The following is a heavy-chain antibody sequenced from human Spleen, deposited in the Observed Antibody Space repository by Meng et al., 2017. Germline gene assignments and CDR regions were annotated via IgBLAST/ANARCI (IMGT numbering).Heavy chain of an antibody. CDR2: MSGSGDKT. D-gene: IGHD1-26*01. J-gene: IGHJ4*02. V-gene: IGHV3-23*01. CDR3: AKGGGGTYFDS. CDR1: GFTFSSYA. Sequence: GGSLRLSCVASGFTFSSYAMTWVRQAPGKGLEWVSGMSGSGDKTYYAASVKGRFTVSRDNSNSTLFLQMNSLRADDTAVYYCAKGGGGTYFDSWGQGTLVTVSS.